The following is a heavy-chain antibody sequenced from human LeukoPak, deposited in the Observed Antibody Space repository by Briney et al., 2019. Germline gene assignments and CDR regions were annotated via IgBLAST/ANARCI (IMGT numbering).Heavy chain of an antibody. V-gene: IGHV1-2*02. D-gene: IGHD5-12*01. CDR3: VRTFYSAYEYFDY. Sequence: ASVKVSCKASGYTFTGYYMHWVRQAPGQGLEWMGWLNPNTGGTDYAQRFQGRVILTRDTSINTAYMELSSLRSDDTAVYYCVRTFYSAYEYFDYWGQGTLVTVSS. CDR1: GYTFTGYY. J-gene: IGHJ4*02. CDR2: LNPNTGGT.